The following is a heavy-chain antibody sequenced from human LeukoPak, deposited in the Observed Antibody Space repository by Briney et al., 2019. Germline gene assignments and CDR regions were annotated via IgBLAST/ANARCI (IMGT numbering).Heavy chain of an antibody. CDR1: GFTFSDYY. CDR2: ISSIGSTI. Sequence: GGSLRLSCAASGFTFSDYYMSWIRQAPGKGLEWVSYISSIGSTIYYADSVKGRFTISRDNAKNSLYLQMNSLRAEDTAVYYCARDHGAHYYYYYYMDVWGKGTTVTVSS. D-gene: IGHD3-10*01. J-gene: IGHJ6*03. CDR3: ARDHGAHYYYYYYMDV. V-gene: IGHV3-11*04.